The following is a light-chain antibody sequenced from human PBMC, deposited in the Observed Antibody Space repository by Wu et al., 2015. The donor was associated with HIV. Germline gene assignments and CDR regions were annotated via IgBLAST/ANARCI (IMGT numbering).Light chain of an antibody. CDR1: QSITSNY. V-gene: IGKV3-20*01. Sequence: DILLTQSPGTLSLSPGERATLSCRASQSITSNYLAWYQQKPGQAPRLLIYGASSRASGIADRFSGSGSGTHFTLTISSLEPEDFAVYYCQQSDNGPLTFGQGTRLEIK. CDR2: GAS. J-gene: IGKJ5*01. CDR3: QQSDNGPLT.